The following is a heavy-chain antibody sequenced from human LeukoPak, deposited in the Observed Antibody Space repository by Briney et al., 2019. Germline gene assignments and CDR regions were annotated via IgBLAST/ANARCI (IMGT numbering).Heavy chain of an antibody. CDR2: ISGGGSYI. CDR3: ARDRVASGRFGEVAS. D-gene: IGHD3-10*01. Sequence: GGSLRLSCAASGFTFSTYSMNWVRQAPGKGLEWVSFISGGGSYIYYAESVKGQFTISRDNAKNSLYLQMNSLRAEDTAIYYCARDRVASGRFGEVASWGQGTLVTVSS. J-gene: IGHJ5*02. V-gene: IGHV3-21*01. CDR1: GFTFSTYS.